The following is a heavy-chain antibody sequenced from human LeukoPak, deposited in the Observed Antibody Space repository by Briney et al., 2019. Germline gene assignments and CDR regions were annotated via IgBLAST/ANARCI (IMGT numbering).Heavy chain of an antibody. CDR2: IYHSGST. CDR1: GYSISSGYY. D-gene: IGHD2-15*01. CDR3: ASTIVVDAFDI. Sequence: SEILSLTCAVSGYSISSGYYWGWIRQPPGKGLEWIGSIYHSGSTYYNPSLKSRVTISVDTSKNQFSLKLSSVTAADTAVYYCASTIVVDAFDIWGQGTMVTVSS. V-gene: IGHV4-38-2*01. J-gene: IGHJ3*02.